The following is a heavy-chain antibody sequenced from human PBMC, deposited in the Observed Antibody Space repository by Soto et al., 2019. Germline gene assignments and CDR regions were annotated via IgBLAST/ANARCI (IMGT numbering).Heavy chain of an antibody. CDR3: ARDRSYSSGWYYTHHYFDY. Sequence: GASVKVSCKASGCTFTSYGISWVRQAPGQGLEWMGWISAYNGNTNYAQKLQGRVTMTTDTSTSTAYMELRSLRSDDTAVYYCARDRSYSSGWYYTHHYFDYWGQGTLVTVSS. J-gene: IGHJ4*02. CDR2: ISAYNGNT. D-gene: IGHD6-19*01. CDR1: GCTFTSYG. V-gene: IGHV1-18*01.